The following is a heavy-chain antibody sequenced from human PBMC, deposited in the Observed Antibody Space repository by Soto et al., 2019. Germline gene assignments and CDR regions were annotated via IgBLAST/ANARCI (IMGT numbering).Heavy chain of an antibody. V-gene: IGHV3-23*01. CDR1: GFTFSSYA. J-gene: IGHJ4*02. D-gene: IGHD5-12*01. CDR2: ISGSGGST. CDR3: AKDQMATGLWDY. Sequence: PVGSLRLSCAASGFTFSSYAMGWVRQAPGKGLEWVSAISGSGGSTYYADSVKGRFTISRDNSKNTLYLQMNSLRAEDTAVYYCAKDQMATGLWDYWGQGTLVTVSS.